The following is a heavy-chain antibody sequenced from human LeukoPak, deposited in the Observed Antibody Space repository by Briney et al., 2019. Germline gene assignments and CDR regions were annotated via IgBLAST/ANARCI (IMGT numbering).Heavy chain of an antibody. J-gene: IGHJ4*02. V-gene: IGHV1-18*01. CDR3: ARDLVDGVGAPGAY. CDR2: INTYNGNT. Sequence: ASVKVSCKASGYAFTNYGITWMRQAPGQGLEWMGWINTYNGNTNYAQKLQGRVTITTDTSTSTAYMELRSLRSDDTAVFYCARDLVDGVGAPGAYWGQGALVTVSS. CDR1: GYAFTNYG. D-gene: IGHD1-26*01.